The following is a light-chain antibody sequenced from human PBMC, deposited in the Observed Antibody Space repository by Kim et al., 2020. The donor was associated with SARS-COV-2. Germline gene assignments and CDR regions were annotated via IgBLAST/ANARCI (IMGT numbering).Light chain of an antibody. Sequence: VSPGQPARITCSGDKLGDKYACWYQQKPGQSPVLVIYQDTKRPSGIPELFSGSNSGNTATLTISGTQAMDEADYYCQAWDISTGGVFGGGTQLTVL. CDR1: KLGDKY. J-gene: IGLJ3*02. CDR2: QDT. CDR3: QAWDISTGGV. V-gene: IGLV3-1*01.